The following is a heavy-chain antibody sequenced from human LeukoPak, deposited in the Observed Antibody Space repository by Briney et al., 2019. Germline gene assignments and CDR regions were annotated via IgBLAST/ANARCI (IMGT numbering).Heavy chain of an antibody. D-gene: IGHD4-11*01. V-gene: IGHV3-23*01. J-gene: IGHJ3*01. CDR2: ISNSPGYT. Sequence: GGSLRLSCAASGFTFSNYAMSWVRQAPWKGLEWVSAISNSPGYTYYADSVKGRFTISRDDSKNTLYLQMNSLRAEDTAVYYCAKDKNDYTNYMRAFDFWGRGTMVTVSS. CDR1: GFTFSNYA. CDR3: AKDKNDYTNYMRAFDF.